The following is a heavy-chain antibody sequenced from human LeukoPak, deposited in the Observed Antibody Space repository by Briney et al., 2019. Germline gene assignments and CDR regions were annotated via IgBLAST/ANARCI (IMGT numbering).Heavy chain of an antibody. CDR1: GASISSGSYH. CDR2: IYHSGST. J-gene: IGHJ4*02. CDR3: ARDGGPYSSSWGGGDY. V-gene: IGHV4-39*07. Sequence: PSETLSLTCTVSGASISSGSYHWGWIRQPPGKGLEWIGSIYHSGSTYYNPSLKSRVTISVDTSKNQFSLKLSSVTAADTAVYYCARDGGPYSSSWGGGDYWGQGTLVTVSS. D-gene: IGHD6-13*01.